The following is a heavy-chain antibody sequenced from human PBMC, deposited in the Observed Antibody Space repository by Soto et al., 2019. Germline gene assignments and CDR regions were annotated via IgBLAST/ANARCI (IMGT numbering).Heavy chain of an antibody. J-gene: IGHJ4*02. CDR2: ISYDGSNK. Sequence: GGSLRLSCAASGFTFSSYAMHWVRQAPGKGLEWVAVISYDGSNKYYADSVKGRFTISRDNSKNTLYLQMNSLRAEDTAVYYCARTTTVVTPDYYWGQGTLVTVSS. V-gene: IGHV3-30-3*01. CDR3: ARTTTVVTPDYY. D-gene: IGHD4-17*01. CDR1: GFTFSSYA.